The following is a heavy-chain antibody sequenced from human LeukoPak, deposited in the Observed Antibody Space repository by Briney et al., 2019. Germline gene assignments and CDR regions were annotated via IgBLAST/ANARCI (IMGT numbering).Heavy chain of an antibody. CDR1: GFTFSSYA. D-gene: IGHD3-10*01. CDR3: ARDLNYYGSGSYDWFDP. V-gene: IGHV3-48*04. Sequence: GSLRLSCAASGFTFSSYAMSWVRQAPGKGLEWVSYISSSSSTIYYADSVKGRFTISRDNAKNSLYLQMNSLRAEDTAVYYCARDLNYYGSGSYDWFDPWGQGTLVTVSS. J-gene: IGHJ5*02. CDR2: ISSSSSTI.